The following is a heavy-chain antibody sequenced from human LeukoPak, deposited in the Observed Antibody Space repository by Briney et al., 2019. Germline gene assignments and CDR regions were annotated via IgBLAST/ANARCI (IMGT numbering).Heavy chain of an antibody. D-gene: IGHD2-2*01. J-gene: IGHJ3*02. CDR2: IYSGGDR. CDR1: GFTVSSNY. Sequence: GGSLRLSCAASGFTVSSNYMSWVRQARGKGLEWVSLIYSGGDRYYAASVKGRFTISRDNSKNTLYLQMDSLRPEDTAVYYCATRYCSSASCYYRGAFDIWGQGTMVTVSS. V-gene: IGHV3-66*02. CDR3: ATRYCSSASCYYRGAFDI.